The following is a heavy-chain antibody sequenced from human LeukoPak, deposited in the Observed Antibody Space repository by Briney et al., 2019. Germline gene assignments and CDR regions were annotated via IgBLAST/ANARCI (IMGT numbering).Heavy chain of an antibody. CDR1: GFTFSNYW. Sequence: GGSLRLSCAASGFTFSNYWMSWVRQAPGKGLEWVANINQDGSNKYYADSVKGRFTISRDNSKNTQYLQMNSLRAEDTAVYYCAREGGSGSLDYWGQGTLVTVSS. D-gene: IGHD3-10*01. V-gene: IGHV3-7*01. CDR2: INQDGSNK. CDR3: AREGGSGSLDY. J-gene: IGHJ4*02.